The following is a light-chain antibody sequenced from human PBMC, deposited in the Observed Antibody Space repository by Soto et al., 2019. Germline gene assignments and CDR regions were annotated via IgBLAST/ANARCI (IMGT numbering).Light chain of an antibody. J-gene: IGKJ1*01. CDR3: QHYGASRWT. V-gene: IGKV3-20*01. CDR1: QTVSNKY. Sequence: EVGLTQSPDTLSLSPGERATLSCRASQTVSNKYLTWYQQKPGQPPRLLTYGASSRATGVPDRFSGSGSGTDFTLTISRLEPEDFAMYYCQHYGASRWTFGQGTKV. CDR2: GAS.